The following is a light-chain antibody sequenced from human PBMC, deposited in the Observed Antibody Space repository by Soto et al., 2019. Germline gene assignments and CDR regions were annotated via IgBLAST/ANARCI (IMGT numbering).Light chain of an antibody. V-gene: IGKV2-30*02. J-gene: IGKJ3*01. CDR3: MQGIHWFT. CDR2: KVS. Sequence: DVVMTQSPLSLSVTLGQPASISCRSSQSLVHSDGNTYLNWFQQRPGQSPRRLLYKVSNRDSGVPDRFSGSGSGTDFTLKISRVEAEDVGIYYCMQGIHWFTFGPGTEVDIK. CDR1: QSLVHSDGNTY.